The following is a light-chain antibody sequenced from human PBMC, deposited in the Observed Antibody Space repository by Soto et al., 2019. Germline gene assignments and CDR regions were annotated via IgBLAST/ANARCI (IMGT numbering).Light chain of an antibody. Sequence: EIVLTQSPGTLSLSPGERATLSCRASQTLSTNSLAWYQQRLGQTPRLLIYAASTRDTDIPDRFNGSGSGTDFALTISRLEPEDFALYYCQQYVASPLTFGPGTKVDVK. V-gene: IGKV3-20*01. CDR2: AAS. J-gene: IGKJ3*01. CDR1: QTLSTNS. CDR3: QQYVASPLT.